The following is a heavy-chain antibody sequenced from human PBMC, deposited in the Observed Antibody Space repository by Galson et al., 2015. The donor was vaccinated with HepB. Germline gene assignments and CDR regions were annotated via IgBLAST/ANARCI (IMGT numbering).Heavy chain of an antibody. D-gene: IGHD2-21*02. CDR2: IWYDGSDK. CDR3: ARGGGWCGGDCHGVDY. CDR1: TFSFRTYA. V-gene: IGHV3-33*01. Sequence: SLRLSCAASTFSFRTYAMHWVRQAPGKGLEWVAIIWYDGSDKDYADSVKGRFTISRDNSKNTLYLQMNSLRVEDTAIYYCARGGGWCGGDCHGVDYWGQGTLVTVSS. J-gene: IGHJ4*02.